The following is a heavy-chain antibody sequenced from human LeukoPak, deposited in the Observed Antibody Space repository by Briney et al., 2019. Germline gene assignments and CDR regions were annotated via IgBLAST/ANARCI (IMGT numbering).Heavy chain of an antibody. V-gene: IGHV1-2*02. CDR1: GYTFTGYY. CDR2: INPNSGGT. Sequence: GASVKVSCKASGYTFTGYYMHWVRQAPGQGLEWMGWINPNSGGTNYAQKFQGRVTMTRDTSISTAYMELSRLRSDDTAVYYCAREATAGLWFGEYRGIQYNWFDPWGQGTLVTVSS. J-gene: IGHJ5*02. D-gene: IGHD3-10*01. CDR3: AREATAGLWFGEYRGIQYNWFDP.